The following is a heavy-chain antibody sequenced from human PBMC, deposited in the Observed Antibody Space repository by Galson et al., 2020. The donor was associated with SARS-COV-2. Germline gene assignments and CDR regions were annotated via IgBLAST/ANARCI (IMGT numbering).Heavy chain of an antibody. V-gene: IGHV3-9*01. D-gene: IGHD3-9*01. J-gene: IGHJ4*02. Sequence: GGYLRLSCAASGFTFDDYAMHWVRQAPGKGLAWVSGISWNSGSIGYADSVKGRFTISRDNAKNSLYLQMNSLRAEDTALYYCAKDSHGYFDWLSGYFDYWGQGTLVTVSS. CDR1: GFTFDDYA. CDR3: AKDSHGYFDWLSGYFDY. CDR2: ISWNSGSI.